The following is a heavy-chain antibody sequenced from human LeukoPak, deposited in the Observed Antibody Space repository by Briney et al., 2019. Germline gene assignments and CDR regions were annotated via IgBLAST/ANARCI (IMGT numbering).Heavy chain of an antibody. J-gene: IGHJ4*02. CDR2: ISAYNGNT. V-gene: IGHV1-18*01. D-gene: IGHD6-6*01. CDR3: ATSTHVAPARVYLAS. CDR1: GYTFTSYG. Sequence: GASVKVSCKASGYTFTSYGISWVRQAPGQGLEWMGWISAYNGNTDYAQKFQGRVTMTTDTSTNTAYMDLRSLRSDDTAVYYCATSTHVAPARVYLASGGKGTLVTVS.